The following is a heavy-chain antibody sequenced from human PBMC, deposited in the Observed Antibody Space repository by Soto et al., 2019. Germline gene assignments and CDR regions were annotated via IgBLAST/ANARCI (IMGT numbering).Heavy chain of an antibody. V-gene: IGHV3-48*03. J-gene: IGHJ6*02. D-gene: IGHD6-6*01. CDR3: ARDLFRHYYYGMDV. CDR1: GFTFSSYE. CDR2: ISSSGSTI. Sequence: LRLSCAASGFTFSSYEMNWVRQAPGKGLEWVSYISSSGSTIYYADSVKGRFTISRDNAKNSLYLQMNSLRAEDTAVYYCARDLFRHYYYGMDVWGQGTTVTVSS.